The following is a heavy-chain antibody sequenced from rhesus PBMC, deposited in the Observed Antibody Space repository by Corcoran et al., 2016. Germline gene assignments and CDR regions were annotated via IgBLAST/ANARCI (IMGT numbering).Heavy chain of an antibody. J-gene: IGHJ5-1*01. CDR3: AKGGTGRFDV. CDR1: GYRFTSYW. CDR2: MDPMDSDT. V-gene: IGHV5-2*01. Sequence: EVQLVQSGAEVKSPGESLKLSCTTSGYRFTSYWLRWVRQLAGKGLVGREAMDPMDSDTRDSPPCQGQVTIAADKASSTAYLQWSSLKASDAATYDCAKGGTGRFDVWGPGVLVTVSS.